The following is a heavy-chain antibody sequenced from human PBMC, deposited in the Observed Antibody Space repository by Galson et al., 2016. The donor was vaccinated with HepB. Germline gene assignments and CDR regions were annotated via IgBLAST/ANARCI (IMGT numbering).Heavy chain of an antibody. CDR1: GLTFSSYT. D-gene: IGHD6-19*01. CDR3: ARTQFSSGYWYFDL. CDR2: ISSSSSTI. J-gene: IGHJ2*01. Sequence: SLRLSCAASGLTFSSYTMNWVRQAPGKGLEWVSYISSSSSTIYYADSVKGRFTISRDNAKNSLYLQMNSLRDEDTAVYYCARTQFSSGYWYFDLWGRGTLVTVSS. V-gene: IGHV3-48*02.